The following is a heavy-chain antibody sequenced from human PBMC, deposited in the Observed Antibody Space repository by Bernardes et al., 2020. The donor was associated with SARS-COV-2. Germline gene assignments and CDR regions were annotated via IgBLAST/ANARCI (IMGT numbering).Heavy chain of an antibody. CDR2: FYPSGGRA. Sequence: ASVEVSCEASGYTFTRHSVHWVRQAPGQGLEWMGIFYPSGGRAPYAQGFQDRVTMTSDTSTSTAYMELSSLRSEDTAVYYCVRGVHSESYLVDYWGQGTLVTVSS. J-gene: IGHJ4*02. V-gene: IGHV1-46*01. CDR1: GYTFTRHS. CDR3: VRGVHSESYLVDY. D-gene: IGHD1-26*01.